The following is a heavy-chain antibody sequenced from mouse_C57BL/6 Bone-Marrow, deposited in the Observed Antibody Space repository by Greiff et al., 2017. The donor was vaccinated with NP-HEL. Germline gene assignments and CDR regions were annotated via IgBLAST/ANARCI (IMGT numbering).Heavy chain of an antibody. CDR3: TTTLLFDY. D-gene: IGHD2-10*01. CDR2: IDPENGDT. CDR1: GFNIKDDY. V-gene: IGHV14-4*01. J-gene: IGHJ2*01. Sequence: VTLKESGAELVRPGASVKLSCTASGFNIKDDYMHWVKQRPEQGLEWIGWIDPENGDTEYASKFQGKATITADTSSNTAYLQLSSLTSEDTAVYYCTTTLLFDYWGQGTTLTVSS.